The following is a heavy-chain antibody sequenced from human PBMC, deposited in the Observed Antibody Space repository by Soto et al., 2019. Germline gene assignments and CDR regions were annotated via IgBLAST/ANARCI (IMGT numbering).Heavy chain of an antibody. D-gene: IGHD3-3*02. V-gene: IGHV1-3*01. J-gene: IGHJ3*02. Sequence: QAQLVQSGAEMKKPGASVKVSCKATGYTFSAYTMNWVRQAPGQSLEWMGWINAGSGNTKYSQNFQGRVSITRDTSASTVYMELNGLTSEDTAVYYCARDTETLGPRANDALDIWGQGTMVTVSS. CDR1: GYTFSAYT. CDR3: ARDTETLGPRANDALDI. CDR2: INAGSGNT.